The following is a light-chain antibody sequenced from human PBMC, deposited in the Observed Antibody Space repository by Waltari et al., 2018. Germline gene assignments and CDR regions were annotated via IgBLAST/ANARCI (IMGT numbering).Light chain of an antibody. CDR3: QQYHSTPVT. CDR2: DVS. J-gene: IGKJ1*01. Sequence: ELLFTQSPGTLSLSAGDRATLSCRASQRIYSNYLAWYQQKRGQAPRLLIFDVSSRATGIPDRFSGSGSGTDFTLTISRLEPEDFAIYYCQQYHSTPVTFGQGTTVEIK. V-gene: IGKV3-20*01. CDR1: QRIYSNY.